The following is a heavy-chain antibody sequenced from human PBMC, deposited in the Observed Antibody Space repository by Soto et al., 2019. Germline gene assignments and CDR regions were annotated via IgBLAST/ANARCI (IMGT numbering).Heavy chain of an antibody. CDR3: AKDAVYRDGLWLMDS. CDR1: GFTISTYA. Sequence: PGGSLRLSCAASGFTISTYAMTWVRQAPGKGLECVSGVTVSGSQIYYADSVKGRFTISKDNSKNTLYLQMSSLREEDTAVYYCAKDAVYRDGLWLMDSWGQGTLVTVSS. V-gene: IGHV3-23*01. CDR2: VTVSGSQI. J-gene: IGHJ5*02. D-gene: IGHD2-21*01.